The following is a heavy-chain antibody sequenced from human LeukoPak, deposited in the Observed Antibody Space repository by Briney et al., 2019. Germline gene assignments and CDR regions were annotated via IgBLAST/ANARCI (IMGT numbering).Heavy chain of an antibody. V-gene: IGHV1-46*01. J-gene: IGHJ6*02. CDR1: GYTFTSHY. Sequence: ASVKVSCKASGYTFTSHYMHWVRQAPGQGLEWMGVIKPSGGFTSYAQKLQDRVTLTRDTSTTTVYMQLSSLRSEDTAVYYCARGRNTIFGVGGIGYGMDVWGQGTTVTVSS. D-gene: IGHD3-3*01. CDR2: IKPSGGFT. CDR3: ARGRNTIFGVGGIGYGMDV.